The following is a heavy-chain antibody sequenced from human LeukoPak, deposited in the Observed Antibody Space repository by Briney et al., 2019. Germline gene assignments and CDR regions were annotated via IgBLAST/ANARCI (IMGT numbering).Heavy chain of an antibody. CDR1: GFTFDDYA. V-gene: IGHV3-9*01. D-gene: IGHD1-26*01. Sequence: GGSLRLSCAASGFTFDDYAMHWIRQAPGKGLEWVSGINWNGGKIGYADSVKGRFTISRDNAKNSLYLQMNSLRAEDTALYYCAKDGGSALFDYWGQGTLVTVSS. CDR2: INWNGGKI. CDR3: AKDGGSALFDY. J-gene: IGHJ4*02.